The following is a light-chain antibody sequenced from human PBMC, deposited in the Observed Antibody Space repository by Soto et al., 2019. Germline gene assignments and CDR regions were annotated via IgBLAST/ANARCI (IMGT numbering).Light chain of an antibody. V-gene: IGLV7-43*01. CDR2: STT. CDR1: TGPVTNIHF. J-gene: IGLJ2*01. CDR3: LLYYSGGAHV. Sequence: QTVVTQEPSLTVSPGGTVTLNCASSTGPVTNIHFANWFKHVPGQAPRALIYSTTNKHSWTPARFSGSLLGGKAALTLSDVRPEDEAEYYCLLYYSGGAHVFGGGTKLTVL.